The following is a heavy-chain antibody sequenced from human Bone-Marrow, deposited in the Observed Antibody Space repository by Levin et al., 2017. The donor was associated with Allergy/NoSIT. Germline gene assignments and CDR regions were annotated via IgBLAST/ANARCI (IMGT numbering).Heavy chain of an antibody. V-gene: IGHV3-23*01. D-gene: IGHD2-15*01. J-gene: IGHJ4*02. Sequence: QPGGSLRLSCAASGFRFSDYAMNWVRQAPGKGLEWVSSISESGDITDYADSVKGRFAISRDNSRNTLFLQMNSLRPDDTAVYYCAKQYVVGGWGQGTLVTVSS. CDR2: ISESGDIT. CDR3: AKQYVVGG. CDR1: GFRFSDYA.